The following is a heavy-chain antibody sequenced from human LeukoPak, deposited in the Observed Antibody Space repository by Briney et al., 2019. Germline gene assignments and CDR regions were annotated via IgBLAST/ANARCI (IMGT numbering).Heavy chain of an antibody. CDR3: ARRGGWLQSDY. V-gene: IGHV3-15*01. J-gene: IGHJ4*02. CDR1: GFTFSNAW. CDR2: IKSKTDGGTI. D-gene: IGHD5-24*01. Sequence: GGSLRLSCAASGFTFSNAWMSWVRQAPGKGLEWVGRIKSKTDGGTIEYAAPVKGRFTISRDDSKNTLYLQMNSLKTEDTAVYYCARRGGWLQSDYWGQGTLVTVSS.